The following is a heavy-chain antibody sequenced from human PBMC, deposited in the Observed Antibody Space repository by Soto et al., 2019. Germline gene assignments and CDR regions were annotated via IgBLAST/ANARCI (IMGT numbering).Heavy chain of an antibody. CDR3: ARDRVYYDSSGYYYDREILDAFDI. CDR1: GYSFTSYW. D-gene: IGHD3-22*01. CDR2: IYPGDSDT. J-gene: IGHJ3*02. Sequence: GESLKISCKGSGYSFTSYWIGWVRQMPGKGLEWMGIIYPGDSDTRYSPSFQGQVTISADKSISTAYLQWSSLKASDTAMYYCARDRVYYDSSGYYYDREILDAFDIWGQGTMVTVSS. V-gene: IGHV5-51*01.